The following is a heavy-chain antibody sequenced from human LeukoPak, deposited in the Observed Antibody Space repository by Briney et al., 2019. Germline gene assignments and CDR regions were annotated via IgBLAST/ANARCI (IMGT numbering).Heavy chain of an antibody. CDR3: ATRLAPVHGDAAFDI. D-gene: IGHD4-17*01. J-gene: IGHJ3*02. CDR1: GYTFTSYG. Sequence: ASVKVSCKASGYTFTSYGISWVRQAPGQGLEWMGWISAYNGNTNYAQKLQGRVTMTTDTSTSTAYMELRSLRSEDTAVYYCATRLAPVHGDAAFDIWGQGTMVTVSS. V-gene: IGHV1-18*01. CDR2: ISAYNGNT.